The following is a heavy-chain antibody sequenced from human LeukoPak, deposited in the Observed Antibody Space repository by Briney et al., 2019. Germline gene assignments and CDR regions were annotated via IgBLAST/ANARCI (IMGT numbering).Heavy chain of an antibody. CDR3: ARIFGSSNYLDY. V-gene: IGHV4-38-2*01. CDR2: IYHSGST. Sequence: PSETLSLTCAVSGYSITSGYYWAWIRQPPGKGLDWLGSIYHSGSTFYNRPLKSRVTISLDPSKNQFSLNLGSVTAADTALYYCARIFGSSNYLDYWGQGILVTVSS. CDR1: GYSITSGYY. J-gene: IGHJ4*02. D-gene: IGHD3-3*01.